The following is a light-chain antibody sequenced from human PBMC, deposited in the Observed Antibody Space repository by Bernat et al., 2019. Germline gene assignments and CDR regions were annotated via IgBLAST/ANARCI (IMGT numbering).Light chain of an antibody. CDR3: QSWDTSLSASV. CDR2: GNT. CDR1: SSNIGAGHD. V-gene: IGLV1-40*01. J-gene: IGLJ3*02. Sequence: QSVLTQPPSLSGAPGQRVTISCTGSSSNIGAGHDVHWYQQLPGAVPKCLIYGNTNRPSGVPDRFSGSTSGTSVLLVITGLQAKDEADYYWQSWDTSLSASVFGGGTKLTVL.